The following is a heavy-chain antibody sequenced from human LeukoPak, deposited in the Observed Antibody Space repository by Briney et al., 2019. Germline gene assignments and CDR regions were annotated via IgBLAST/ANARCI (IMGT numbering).Heavy chain of an antibody. D-gene: IGHD3-3*01. V-gene: IGHV1-2*02. CDR3: ARVSDNFWSGYPFDY. CDR2: INPNSGGT. Sequence: ASVKVSCKASGYTFTGYYMHWVRQAPGQGLERMGWINPNSGGTNYAQKFQGRVTMTRDTSISTAYMELSRLRSDDTAVYYCARVSDNFWSGYPFDYWGQGTLVTVSS. J-gene: IGHJ4*02. CDR1: GYTFTGYY.